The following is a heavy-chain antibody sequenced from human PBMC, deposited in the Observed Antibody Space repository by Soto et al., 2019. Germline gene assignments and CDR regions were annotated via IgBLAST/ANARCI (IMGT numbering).Heavy chain of an antibody. J-gene: IGHJ4*02. CDR3: ARSIAVAGTVDY. D-gene: IGHD6-19*01. V-gene: IGHV3-30-3*01. CDR1: GFTFSSYA. Sequence: GGSLRLSCAASGFTFSSYAMHWVRQAPGKGLEWVAVISYDGSNKYYADPVKGRFTISRDNSKNTLYLQMNSLRAEDTAVYYCARSIAVAGTVDYWGQGTLVTVSS. CDR2: ISYDGSNK.